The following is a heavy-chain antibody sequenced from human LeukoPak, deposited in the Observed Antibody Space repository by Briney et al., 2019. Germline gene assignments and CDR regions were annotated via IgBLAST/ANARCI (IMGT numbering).Heavy chain of an antibody. CDR2: ISGSGGST. CDR3: AKEITLIRGVSQN. J-gene: IGHJ4*02. D-gene: IGHD3-10*01. V-gene: IGHV3-23*01. CDR1: AFTFSNYA. Sequence: GGSLRLSCAASAFTFSNYAMLWVRQAPGKGLEWVSTISGSGGSTDYADSVKGRFTISRDNSKNTLYLQMNSLRAEDTAVYYCAKEITLIRGVSQNWGQGTLVTVSS.